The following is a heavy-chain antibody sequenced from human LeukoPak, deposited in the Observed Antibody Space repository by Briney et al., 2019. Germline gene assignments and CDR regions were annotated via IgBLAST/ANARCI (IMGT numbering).Heavy chain of an antibody. CDR2: INHSGST. Sequence: SETLSLTCAVYGGSFSGYYWSWIRQPPGKGLEWIGEINHSGSTNYNPSLKSRVTISVDTSKNQFSLKLSSVTAADTVVYYCARVRWELLVVDYWGQGTLVTVSS. CDR3: ARVRWELLVVDY. J-gene: IGHJ4*02. D-gene: IGHD1-26*01. CDR1: GGSFSGYY. V-gene: IGHV4-34*01.